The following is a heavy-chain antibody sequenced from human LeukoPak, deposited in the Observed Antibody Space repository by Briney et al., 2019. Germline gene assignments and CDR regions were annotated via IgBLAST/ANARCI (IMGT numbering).Heavy chain of an antibody. V-gene: IGHV4-31*03. CDR2: IYYSGST. D-gene: IGHD4-17*01. J-gene: IGHJ4*02. CDR3: ANFADYGDYVYYFDY. Sequence: PSETLSLTCTVSGGSISSGGYYWRWLRQHPGKGLEWIGYIYYSGSTYYNPSLKSRVTISVDTSKNQFPLKLSSVTAADTAVYYCANFADYGDYVYYFDYWGQGTLVTVSS. CDR1: GGSISSGGYY.